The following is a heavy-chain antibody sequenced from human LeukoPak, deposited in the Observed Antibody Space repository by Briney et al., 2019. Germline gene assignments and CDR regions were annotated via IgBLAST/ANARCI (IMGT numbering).Heavy chain of an antibody. Sequence: GGSLRLSCAASGFTLSSYEMNWVRLAPGKGLEWVSYMSSSGNSKHYADSVKGRFTISRDDAKNSLYLQMNSLRAEDTAVYYCAGEMATTSLDAFDYWGQGTLVTVSS. CDR3: AGEMATTSLDAFDY. J-gene: IGHJ4*02. CDR1: GFTLSSYE. CDR2: MSSSGNSK. V-gene: IGHV3-48*03. D-gene: IGHD5-24*01.